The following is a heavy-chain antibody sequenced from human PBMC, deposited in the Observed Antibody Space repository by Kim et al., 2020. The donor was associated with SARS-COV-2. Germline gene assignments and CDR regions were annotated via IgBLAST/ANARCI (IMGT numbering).Heavy chain of an antibody. CDR3: ARLESYSGAKGPFDY. J-gene: IGHJ4*02. V-gene: IGHV4-39*01. Sequence: PSLTSRVTISVDTSKNHFSLKLSSVTAADTAVYYCARLESYSGAKGPFDYWGQGTLVTVSS. D-gene: IGHD4-17*01.